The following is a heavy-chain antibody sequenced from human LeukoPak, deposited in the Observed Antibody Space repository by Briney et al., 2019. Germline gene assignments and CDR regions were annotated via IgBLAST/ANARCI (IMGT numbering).Heavy chain of an antibody. CDR3: ARGPRIVGGNFDY. J-gene: IGHJ4*02. V-gene: IGHV1-2*02. D-gene: IGHD1-26*01. Sequence: ASVKVSCKASGYTFTGYYMHWVRQAPGQGLEWMGWINPNSGGTNYAQKFQGRVTMTRDMSTSTVYMELSSLRSEDTAVYYCARGPRIVGGNFDYWGQGTLVTVAS. CDR1: GYTFTGYY. CDR2: INPNSGGT.